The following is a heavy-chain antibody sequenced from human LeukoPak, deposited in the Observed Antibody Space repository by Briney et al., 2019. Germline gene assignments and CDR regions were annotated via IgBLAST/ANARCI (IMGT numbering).Heavy chain of an antibody. CDR2: IYPGDSDT. D-gene: IGHD5-18*01. CDR3: ARHLRLWQNWFDP. Sequence: NTGESLKISCKGSGYSFTSYWIGWVRQMPGKGLEWMGIIYPGDSDTRYSPSFQGQVTISADKSISTAYLQWSSLKASDTAMYYCARHLRLWQNWFDPWGQGTLVTVSS. J-gene: IGHJ5*02. CDR1: GYSFTSYW. V-gene: IGHV5-51*01.